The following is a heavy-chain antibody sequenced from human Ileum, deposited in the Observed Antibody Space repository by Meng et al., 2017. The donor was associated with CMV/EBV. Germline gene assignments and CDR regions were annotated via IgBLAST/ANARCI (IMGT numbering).Heavy chain of an antibody. D-gene: IGHD6-13*01. CDR3: GRGGSTYFDY. CDR2: IYSDGSST. CDR1: GFTFSSYW. V-gene: IGHV3-74*01. Sequence: GESLKISCAASGFTFSSYWMHWVRQAPGKGLVWVSRIYSDGSSTNYADSVKGRFTMSRDNARNTLYLQMNSLRAEDTAVYYCGRGGSTYFDYWGQGTLVTVSS. J-gene: IGHJ4*02.